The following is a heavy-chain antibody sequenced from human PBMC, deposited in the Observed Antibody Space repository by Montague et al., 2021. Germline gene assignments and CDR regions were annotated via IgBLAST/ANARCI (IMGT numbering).Heavy chain of an antibody. Sequence: SLRLSCAASGFTFSYYSMLWVRQAPGQGLQWVSSIDGSSSYIFYVDSLKGRFTISRDNAKNSLSLQINSLRAGDTGVYYCARYEVASSRSSIDYWGRGTLVTVSS. D-gene: IGHD6-6*01. V-gene: IGHV3-21*01. CDR3: ARYEVASSRSSIDY. CDR1: GFTFSYYS. CDR2: IDGSSSYI. J-gene: IGHJ4*02.